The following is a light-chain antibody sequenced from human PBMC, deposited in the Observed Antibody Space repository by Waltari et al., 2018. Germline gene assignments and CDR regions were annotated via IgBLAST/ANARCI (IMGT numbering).Light chain of an antibody. CDR3: ATWDNSLSEVV. V-gene: IGLV1-51*01. Sequence: QSVLTQPPSVSAAPGQKVTISCSGSISNIGNYYVSWYHQVPGAAPKLLIYDNNKRLSGIPDRCSASKSGTSATLGITGLQIGDEADYYCATWDNSLSEVVFGGGTKLTVL. CDR1: ISNIGNYY. J-gene: IGLJ2*01. CDR2: DNN.